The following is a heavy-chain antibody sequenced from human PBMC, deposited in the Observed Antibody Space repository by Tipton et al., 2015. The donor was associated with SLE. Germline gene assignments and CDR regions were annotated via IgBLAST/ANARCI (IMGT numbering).Heavy chain of an antibody. CDR1: SGPIRGYY. CDR3: AYSNYETSPLY. D-gene: IGHD4-11*01. J-gene: IGHJ4*02. V-gene: IGHV4-59*07. Sequence: TLSLTCTVSSGPIRGYYWSWIRQPPGKGLEWIGNIYFTGTTRYNPSLRSRVTISIDTSKSKFSLEVSSVTAADTALYYCAYSNYETSPLYWDQGTLVTVSS. CDR2: IYFTGTT.